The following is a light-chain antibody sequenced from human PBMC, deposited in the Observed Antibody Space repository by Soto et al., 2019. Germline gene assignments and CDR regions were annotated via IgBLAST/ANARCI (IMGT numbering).Light chain of an antibody. J-gene: IGKJ5*01. Sequence: DIQMNQSPSTLSASVGDRVTITCRASQTISNWLAWYQQKPGKAPTLLIYDASTLERGVPSRFSGTGSGTEFTLSIDSLQPDDFATYYCQQYHTSSITFGQGTLLEIK. CDR1: QTISNW. V-gene: IGKV1-5*01. CDR2: DAS. CDR3: QQYHTSSIT.